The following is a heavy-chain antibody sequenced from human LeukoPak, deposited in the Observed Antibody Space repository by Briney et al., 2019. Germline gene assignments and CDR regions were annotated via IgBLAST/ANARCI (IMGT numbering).Heavy chain of an antibody. CDR2: GSDSST. D-gene: IGHD4-17*01. J-gene: IGHJ4*02. V-gene: IGHV3-23*01. Sequence: GSDSSTYYADSVRGRFTISRDNSKNTLYLQMNSLRADDTAVYYCAKIYGDYVSSDYWGQGTLVTVSS. CDR3: AKIYGDYVSSDY.